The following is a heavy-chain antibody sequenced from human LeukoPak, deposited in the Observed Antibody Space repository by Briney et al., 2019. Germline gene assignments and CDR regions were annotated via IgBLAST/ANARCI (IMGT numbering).Heavy chain of an antibody. Sequence: PSETLSLTCAVYGGSFSGYYWSWIRQPPGKGLEWIGEINHSGSTNYNPSLKSRVTISVDPSKNQFSLKLTSVTTADTAVTARGGSGWPQHIDYWGQGTLVSVSS. D-gene: IGHD6-19*01. CDR2: INHSGST. CDR1: GGSFSGYY. J-gene: IGHJ4*02. CDR3: GGSGWPQHIDY. V-gene: IGHV4-34*03.